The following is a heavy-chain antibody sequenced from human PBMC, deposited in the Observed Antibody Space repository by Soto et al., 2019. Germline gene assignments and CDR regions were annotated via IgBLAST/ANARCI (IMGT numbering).Heavy chain of an antibody. CDR3: ASAEVDY. CDR2: MTSDGRTI. Sequence: GGSLRLSCAASAFSFGDSWMHWVRQAPGKGPEWVSRMTSDGRTIQYADSVKGRFTASRDNAKSTLYLQMNSLRAEDTAVYYCASAEVDYWGPGTLVTVSS. V-gene: IGHV3-74*01. CDR1: AFSFGDSW. J-gene: IGHJ4*02.